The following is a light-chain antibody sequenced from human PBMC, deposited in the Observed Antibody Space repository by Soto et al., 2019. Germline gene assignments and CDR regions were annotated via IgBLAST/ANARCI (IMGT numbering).Light chain of an antibody. CDR3: APRDKRLSRWV. CDR2: CND. Sequence: QSVLTQPPSASGTPGQRVTISCSGSSSNIGTNYVYWYKQLPGTAPKLLIYCNDQRPSGVPDRLSGSKSGTSASLAISGLRSEDEADYDCAPRDKRLSRWVFGAGT. J-gene: IGLJ3*02. CDR1: SSNIGTNY. V-gene: IGLV1-47*02.